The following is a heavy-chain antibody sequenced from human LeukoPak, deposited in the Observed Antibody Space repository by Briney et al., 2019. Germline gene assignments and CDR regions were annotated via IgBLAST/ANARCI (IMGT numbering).Heavy chain of an antibody. CDR1: GGSISSGSYY. CDR3: ARVLYCGGDCYYMDV. V-gene: IGHV4-61*01. CDR2: IYYSGST. J-gene: IGHJ6*03. D-gene: IGHD2-21*01. Sequence: PSQTLSLTCTVSGGSISSGSYYWSWIRQPPGKGLERIGYIYYSGSTNYNPSLKSRVTISVDTSKNQFSLKLSSVTAADTAVYYCARVLYCGGDCYYMDVWGKGTTVTISS.